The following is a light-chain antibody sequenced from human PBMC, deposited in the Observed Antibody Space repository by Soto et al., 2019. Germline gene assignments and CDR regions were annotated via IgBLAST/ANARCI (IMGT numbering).Light chain of an antibody. V-gene: IGKV1-5*03. Sequence: DIQMTQSPSTLSASVGDRGTITCRASQSLTSWLAWYQQKPGKAPKLLIYKASSLESGVPSRFSGSESGTEFTLTINGLQPEDFATYYCQQYKSYVYTFGQGTKLELK. CDR2: KAS. CDR3: QQYKSYVYT. CDR1: QSLTSW. J-gene: IGKJ2*01.